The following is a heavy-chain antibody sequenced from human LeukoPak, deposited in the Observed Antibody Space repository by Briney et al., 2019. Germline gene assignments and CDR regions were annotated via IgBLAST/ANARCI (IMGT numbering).Heavy chain of an antibody. CDR3: ARDPSNTSGWHVYFDY. CDR1: GYTFNMHG. D-gene: IGHD6-19*01. CDR2: ISAYNGDT. Sequence: GASVTVSFKASGYTFNMHGIGGVGQAPGQGGEGVGWISAYNGDTKYVANLQGRVTMTTDTSTSTAYMELRSLRSDDTAVYYCARDPSNTSGWHVYFDYWGQGTLVTAPS. J-gene: IGHJ4*02. V-gene: IGHV1-18*04.